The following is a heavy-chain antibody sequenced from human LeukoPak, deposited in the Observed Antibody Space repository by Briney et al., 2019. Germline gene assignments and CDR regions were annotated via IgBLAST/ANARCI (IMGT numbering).Heavy chain of an antibody. CDR2: IEPNSGGA. D-gene: IGHD3-22*01. Sequence: ASVKVSCKASGYTFTVKFLHWLRQAPGQGLEWMGGIEPNSGGAVYGQKFRGRVTVTRDTSVSTAYMELSSLRSDDTAVYYCAIENWYDSSGFSKAFDYWGRGTLVSVSS. V-gene: IGHV1-2*02. CDR1: GYTFTVKF. J-gene: IGHJ4*02. CDR3: AIENWYDSSGFSKAFDY.